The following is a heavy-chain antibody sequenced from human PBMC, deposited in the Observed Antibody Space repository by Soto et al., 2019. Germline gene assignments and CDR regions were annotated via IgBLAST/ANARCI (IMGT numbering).Heavy chain of an antibody. CDR1: GDSVSSDSAA. CDR3: AGIPWFRGLDV. Sequence: PSQTLSLTCAISGDSVSSDSAAWIWIRQSPSRGLEWLGRTYYRSKWSYDYAVSVESRITITPDTSKNQFSLHLYSVTPEDTAVYYCAGIPWFRGLDVWGQGTPVTVSS. D-gene: IGHD2-21*01. J-gene: IGHJ6*02. CDR2: TYYRSKWSY. V-gene: IGHV6-1*01.